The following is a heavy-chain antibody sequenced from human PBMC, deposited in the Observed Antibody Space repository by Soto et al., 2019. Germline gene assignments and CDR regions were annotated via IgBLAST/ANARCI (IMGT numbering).Heavy chain of an antibody. CDR1: GGSISSGGYY. J-gene: IGHJ4*02. CDR3: ARGLRFLEWLFDY. CDR2: IYYSGST. Sequence: QVQLQESGPGLVKPSQTLSLTCTVSGGSISSGGYYWSWIRQHPGKGLEWIGYIYYSGSTYYDPSLKSRVTIAVDTSKNQFSLKLSSVTAAVTAVYYCARGLRFLEWLFDYWGQGTLVTVSS. V-gene: IGHV4-31*03. D-gene: IGHD3-3*01.